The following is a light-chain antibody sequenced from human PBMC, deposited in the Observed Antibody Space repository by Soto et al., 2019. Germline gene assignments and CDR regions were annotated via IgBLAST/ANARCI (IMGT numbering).Light chain of an antibody. Sequence: EIVLTQSPATLSLSPGERATLSCRASQSVSSYLAWYQQKPGQAPRLLIYDASNRATGIPARFSGSGSGTDFTLTISSLEPVDFAVYYCQQSSNSLTLCGGTKVDIK. CDR2: DAS. CDR1: QSVSSY. CDR3: QQSSNSLT. J-gene: IGKJ4*01. V-gene: IGKV3-11*01.